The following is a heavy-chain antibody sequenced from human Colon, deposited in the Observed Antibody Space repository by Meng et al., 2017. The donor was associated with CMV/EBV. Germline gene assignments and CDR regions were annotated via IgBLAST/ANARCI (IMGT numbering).Heavy chain of an antibody. CDR1: GFTFTTYW. V-gene: IGHV5-51*01. D-gene: IGHD3-16*01. Sequence: GESLKISCRGSGFTFTTYWIAWVRQTPGKGLEWMGIIYPADSDTRYSPSFQGHVTISADKSISTAYLQWSSLKASDTAMYYCARGGLADFDYWGQGALVTVSS. CDR2: IYPADSDT. J-gene: IGHJ4*02. CDR3: ARGGLADFDY.